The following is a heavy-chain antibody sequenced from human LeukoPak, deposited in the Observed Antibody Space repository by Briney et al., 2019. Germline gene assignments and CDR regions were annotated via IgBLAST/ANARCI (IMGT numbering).Heavy chain of an antibody. V-gene: IGHV1-2*02. J-gene: IGHJ3*02. CDR1: GFTFTDHY. D-gene: IGHD3-22*01. CDR3: ARTLIGYYDSSGYSPDAFDI. Sequence: RASMKVSCKSSGFTFTDHYIHWVRQGPGQGLEWMGYIGPHSTFTSSPQEFQGRVTMTRDTSISTAYMELSRLRSDDTAVYYCARTLIGYYDSSGYSPDAFDIWGQGTMVTVSS. CDR2: IGPHSTFT.